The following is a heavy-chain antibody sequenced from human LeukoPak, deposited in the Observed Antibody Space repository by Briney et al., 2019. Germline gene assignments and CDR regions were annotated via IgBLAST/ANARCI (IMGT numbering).Heavy chain of an antibody. CDR2: IYYSGST. J-gene: IGHJ4*02. V-gene: IGHV4-39*07. D-gene: IGHD3-22*01. CDR1: GGSISSSSYY. Sequence: KSAETLSLTCTVAGGSISSSSYYWGWIRQPPGKGLEWIGSIYYSGSTYYNPSLKSRFTISVDTSKNQFSLKLSSVTAADTAVYYCARVQGYDSSGYLGQSNFDYWGQGTLVTVSS. CDR3: ARVQGYDSSGYLGQSNFDY.